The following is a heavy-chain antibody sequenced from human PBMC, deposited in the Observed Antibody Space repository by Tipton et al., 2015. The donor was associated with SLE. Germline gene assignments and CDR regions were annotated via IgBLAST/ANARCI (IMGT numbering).Heavy chain of an antibody. CDR3: ARMGLCTTTTCNEGAFGV. V-gene: IGHV4-59*11. CDR2: IYYTGNT. CDR1: GGSMSYHY. D-gene: IGHD2-2*01. Sequence: LRLSCSVSGGSMSYHYWSWIRQPPGKGLEWIGYIYYTGNTNYNPSLKSRVTMSVDTSKSQFSLKLTFVSAADTAIYYCARMGLCTTTTCNEGAFGVWGQGSMVTVSS. J-gene: IGHJ3*01.